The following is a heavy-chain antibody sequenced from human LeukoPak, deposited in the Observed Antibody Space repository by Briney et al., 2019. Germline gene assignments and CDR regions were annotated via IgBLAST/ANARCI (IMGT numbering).Heavy chain of an antibody. CDR2: IKGDGSEK. CDR1: GFTFSSYW. D-gene: IGHD5-12*01. Sequence: PGGSLRLSCAASGFTFSSYWMTWVRQAPGRGLEWVANIKGDGSEKYYADSVRGQFTISRDNAKNSLYLQMSSLRAEDTAVYYCAMFGLVAAIDSWGQGTLVTVFS. J-gene: IGHJ4*02. V-gene: IGHV3-7*02. CDR3: AMFGLVAAIDS.